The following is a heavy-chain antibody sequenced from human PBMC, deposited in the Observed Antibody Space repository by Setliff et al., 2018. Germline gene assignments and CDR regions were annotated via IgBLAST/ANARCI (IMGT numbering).Heavy chain of an antibody. D-gene: IGHD3-10*01. J-gene: IGHJ5*02. CDR1: GASVSSHY. V-gene: IGHV4-34*01. CDR2: INHTGTT. Sequence: SETLSLTCNVSGASVSSHYWDWIRQPPGKGLEWVGEINHTGTTKYNPSLQSRVTISVDKSKNQFSLSLRSVTAADTAVYYCATDGPVLNGDYISWGQGTLVTVSS. CDR3: ATDGPVLNGDYIS.